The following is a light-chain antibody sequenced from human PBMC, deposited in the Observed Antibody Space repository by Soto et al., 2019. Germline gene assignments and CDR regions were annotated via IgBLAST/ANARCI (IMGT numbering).Light chain of an antibody. CDR3: QQYGSSPTWT. J-gene: IGKJ1*01. V-gene: IGKV3-20*01. CDR1: QSVSSSY. Sequence: EIVLTQSPGTLSLSPGERATLSCRASQSVSSSYLAWYQQKPGQAPRLLIYGASSRATGIPDRFSGSGSATYFTLTISRLEPEDFAVYYCQQYGSSPTWTFGQGTKVEIK. CDR2: GAS.